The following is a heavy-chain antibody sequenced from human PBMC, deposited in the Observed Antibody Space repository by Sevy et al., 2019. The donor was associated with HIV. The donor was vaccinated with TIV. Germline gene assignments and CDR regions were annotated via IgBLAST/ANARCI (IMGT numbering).Heavy chain of an antibody. CDR2: ISTSSSHT. Sequence: GESLKISCTASGVTFSDYYMSWIRQAPGKGLEWVSYISTSSSHTNYPDSVKGRFTISRDNAKNSLYLQMNSLRAEDTAVYYCARDKLRFLEWLSYYYYGMDVWGQGTTVTVSS. D-gene: IGHD3-3*01. V-gene: IGHV3-11*05. CDR3: ARDKLRFLEWLSYYYYGMDV. J-gene: IGHJ6*02. CDR1: GVTFSDYY.